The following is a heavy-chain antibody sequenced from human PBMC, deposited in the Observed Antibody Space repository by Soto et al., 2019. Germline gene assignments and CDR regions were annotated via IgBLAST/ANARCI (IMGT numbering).Heavy chain of an antibody. J-gene: IGHJ2*01. V-gene: IGHV1-18*04. CDR1: GYIFTSYG. Sequence: QLVQSGDEVKRPGASVKVSCRASGYIFTSYGITWVRQAPGQGLEWMGWISTYNGDTKYAQKVQDRVTMTTDTPTGTAYMELRSRRSDDPAIYYCTRDLRLQGRNSIAGRQDWYVDLLGRGTLVTVSS. D-gene: IGHD6-6*01. CDR3: TRDLRLQGRNSIAGRQDWYVDL. CDR2: ISTYNGDT.